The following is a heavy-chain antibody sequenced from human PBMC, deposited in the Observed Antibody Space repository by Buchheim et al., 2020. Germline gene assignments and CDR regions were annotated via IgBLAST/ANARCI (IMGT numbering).Heavy chain of an antibody. CDR2: IYYSGST. J-gene: IGHJ5*02. V-gene: IGHV4-39*01. CDR1: GGSISSSSYY. CDR3: ARGIVGATPRNNWFDP. Sequence: QLQLQESGPGLVKPSETLSLTCTVSGGSISSSSYYWGWIRQPPGKGLEWIGSIYYSGSTYYNPSLKSRVTISVDTSKNQFSLKLSSVTAADTAVYYCARGIVGATPRNNWFDPWGQGTL. D-gene: IGHD1-26*01.